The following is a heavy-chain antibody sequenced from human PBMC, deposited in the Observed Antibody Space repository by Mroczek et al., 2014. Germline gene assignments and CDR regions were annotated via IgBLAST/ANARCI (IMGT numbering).Heavy chain of an antibody. CDR2: ISSSSSYI. CDR3: ARDRNGYGAFDI. J-gene: IGHJ3*02. CDR1: GFTFSSYS. D-gene: IGHD1-1*01. Sequence: VQLQESGGEAWSSLGGSLRLSCAASGFTFSSYSMNWVRQAPGKGLEWVSSISSSSSYIYYADSVKGRFTISRDNAKNSLYLQMNSLRAEDTAVYYCARDRNGYGAFDIWGQGTMVTVSS. V-gene: IGHV3-21*01.